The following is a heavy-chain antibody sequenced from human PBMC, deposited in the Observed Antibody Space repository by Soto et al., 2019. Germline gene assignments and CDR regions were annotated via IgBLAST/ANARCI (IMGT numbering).Heavy chain of an antibody. J-gene: IGHJ6*02. V-gene: IGHV4-59*02. Sequence: SETLSLTCAVYGGSGGSFSGYYWSWIRQPPGKGLEWIGYIYYSGSTNYNPSLKSRVTISVDTSKNQFSLKLSSVTAADTAVYYCARDPTSGSRYYYYGMDVWGQGTTVTVSS. D-gene: IGHD3-10*01. CDR2: IYYSGST. CDR1: GGSGGSFSGYY. CDR3: ARDPTSGSRYYYYGMDV.